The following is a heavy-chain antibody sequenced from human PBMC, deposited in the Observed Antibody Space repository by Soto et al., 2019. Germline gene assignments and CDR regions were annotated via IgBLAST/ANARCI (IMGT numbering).Heavy chain of an antibody. CDR1: GGTFSSYT. CDR3: AREKKSLLLSPEGFDY. D-gene: IGHD3-10*01. Sequence: QVQLVQSGVEAKKPGSSVKLSCKASGGTFSSYTINWVRQAPGQGLKWMGRTIPILGIANYAQKFQGRVTITADKSTSTAYMELSSLRSEDTAVYYCAREKKSLLLSPEGFDYWGQGTLVTVSS. V-gene: IGHV1-69*08. CDR2: TIPILGIA. J-gene: IGHJ4*02.